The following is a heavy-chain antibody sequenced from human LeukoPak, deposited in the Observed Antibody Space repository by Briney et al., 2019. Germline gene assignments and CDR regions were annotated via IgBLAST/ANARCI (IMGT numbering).Heavy chain of an antibody. CDR1: GFTFSNYA. CDR3: AKDTSAWWYHRAYMNV. J-gene: IGHJ6*03. V-gene: IGHV3-23*01. CDR2: ISGSGDTT. D-gene: IGHD2-15*01. Sequence: GGSLRLSRAASGFTFSNYAMSWVRQAPGGGLEWVSAISGSGDTTFHADSVKGRFTTSRDNSKNTLSLQMSGLRVEDSAVYFCAKDTSAWWYHRAYMNVWGTGTTVTVSS.